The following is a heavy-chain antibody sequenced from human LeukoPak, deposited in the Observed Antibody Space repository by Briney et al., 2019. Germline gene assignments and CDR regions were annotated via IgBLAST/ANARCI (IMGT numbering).Heavy chain of an antibody. V-gene: IGHV1-69*05. Sequence: GASVKVSCKASGGTFSSYAISWVRQAPGQGLEWMGGIIPIFGTANYAQKFQGRVTITTDESTSTAYMELSSLRSEDTAVYYCAGGQPQYCSSTSCYKGDYYYYMDVWGKGTTVTVSS. D-gene: IGHD2-2*02. CDR1: GGTFSSYA. J-gene: IGHJ6*03. CDR2: IIPIFGTA. CDR3: AGGQPQYCSSTSCYKGDYYYYMDV.